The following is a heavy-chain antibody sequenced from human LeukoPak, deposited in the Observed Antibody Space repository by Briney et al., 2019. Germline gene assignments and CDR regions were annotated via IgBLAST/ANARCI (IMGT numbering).Heavy chain of an antibody. Sequence: SETLSLTCTVSGDSISNTNYYWGWIRQPPGKGLEWIGTIYYSGATYYNPSLKSRVTISVDTSKNQFSLKLSSVTAADTAVYYCARAARYDFWSGYREYSWFDPWGQGTLVTVSS. D-gene: IGHD3-3*01. CDR2: IYYSGAT. J-gene: IGHJ5*02. CDR3: ARAARYDFWSGYREYSWFDP. CDR1: GDSISNTNYY. V-gene: IGHV4-39*07.